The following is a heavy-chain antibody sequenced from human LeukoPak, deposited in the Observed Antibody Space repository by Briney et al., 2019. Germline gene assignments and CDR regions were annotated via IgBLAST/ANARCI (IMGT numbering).Heavy chain of an antibody. CDR2: IYHSGST. J-gene: IGHJ6*02. CDR1: GGSISSSNW. D-gene: IGHD2-15*01. Sequence: SGTLSLTCAVSGGSISSSNWWSWVRQPPGKGLEWIGEIYHSGSTNYNPSLKSRVTISVDKSKNQFSLKLSSVTAADTAVYYCARVGTSRYCSGGSCYSDQGGYGMDVWGQGTTVTVSS. V-gene: IGHV4-4*02. CDR3: ARVGTSRYCSGGSCYSDQGGYGMDV.